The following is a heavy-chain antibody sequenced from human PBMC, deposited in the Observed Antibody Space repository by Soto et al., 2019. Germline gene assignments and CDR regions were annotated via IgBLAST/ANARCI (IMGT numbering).Heavy chain of an antibody. D-gene: IGHD3-22*01. CDR1: GFTFSNEG. J-gene: IGHJ4*02. Sequence: GSLRLSCAASGFTFSNEGMHWVRQAPGKGLEWVAIISNDGSNKHYADSVKGRFTISRDNSKNTLYLQMNSLRAEDTAVYYCARERYYYDSSGYSAIGTFDYWGQGTLVTVSS. CDR3: ARERYYYDSSGYSAIGTFDY. V-gene: IGHV3-30*03. CDR2: ISNDGSNK.